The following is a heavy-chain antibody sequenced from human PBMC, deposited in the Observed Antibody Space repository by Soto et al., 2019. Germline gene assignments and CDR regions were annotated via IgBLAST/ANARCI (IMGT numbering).Heavy chain of an antibody. D-gene: IGHD6-19*01. J-gene: IGHJ4*01. CDR2: IYPGGNT. CDR1: VYSISSGSD. Sequence: ETLSLTCTVSVYSISSGSDWAWIRQPPGKGPEWIASIYPGGNTFYNPSLKSRITISVDTSNNQFSLKLTSVTAADTAVYYCARVHVMVVAGSNFDYWGHGTLVTV. V-gene: IGHV4-38-2*02. CDR3: ARVHVMVVAGSNFDY.